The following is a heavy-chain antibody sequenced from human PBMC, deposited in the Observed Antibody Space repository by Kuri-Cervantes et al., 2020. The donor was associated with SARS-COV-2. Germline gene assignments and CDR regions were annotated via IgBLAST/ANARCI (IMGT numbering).Heavy chain of an antibody. CDR1: GGSISGYY. Sequence: GSLRLSCTVSGGSISGYYWSWIRQPPGKGLGWIGEINHSGSTNYSPSLKSRVTISVDTSKNQFSLKLSSVTAADTAVYYCARGGYSSGWYQRTNFDYWGQGTLVTVSS. CDR3: ARGGYSSGWYQRTNFDY. V-gene: IGHV4-34*01. J-gene: IGHJ4*02. D-gene: IGHD6-13*01. CDR2: INHSGST.